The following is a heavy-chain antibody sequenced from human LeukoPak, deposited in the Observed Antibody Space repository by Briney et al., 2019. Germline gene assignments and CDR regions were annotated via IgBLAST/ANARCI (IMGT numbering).Heavy chain of an antibody. CDR3: AKGRGYDILTGYPKGYDY. CDR2: ISGSGGST. Sequence: GGSLRLSCAASGFTFRSYAMSWVRQAPGKGLEWVSAISGSGGSTYYADSVKGRFTISRDNSKNTLYLQMNSLRAEDTAVYYCAKGRGYDILTGYPKGYDYWGQGTLVTVSS. CDR1: GFTFRSYA. J-gene: IGHJ4*02. V-gene: IGHV3-23*01. D-gene: IGHD3-9*01.